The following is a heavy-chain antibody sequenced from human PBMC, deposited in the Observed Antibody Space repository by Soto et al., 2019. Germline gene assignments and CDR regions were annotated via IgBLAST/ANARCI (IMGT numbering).Heavy chain of an antibody. V-gene: IGHV4-34*01. CDR1: GGSFSGYY. CDR3: ARHDGGRCGSRYDY. J-gene: IGHJ4*02. CDR2: INHSGST. D-gene: IGHD2-15*01. Sequence: SETLSLTCAVYGGSFSGYYWSWIRQPPGKGLEWIGEINHSGSTNYNPSLKSRVTISVDTSKNQFSLKLSSVTAADTAVYYCARHDGGRCGSRYDYWGQGTLVTVSS.